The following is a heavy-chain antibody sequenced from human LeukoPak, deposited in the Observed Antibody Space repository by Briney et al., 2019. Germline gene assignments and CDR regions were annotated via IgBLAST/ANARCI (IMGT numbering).Heavy chain of an antibody. Sequence: PGGSLRLSCAASGFTFSSYAMHWVRQAPGKGLEWVAVISYDGSNKYYADSVKGRFTISRDNSKNTLYLQMNSLRAEDTAVYYCARDTVGSDTLGDIWGQGTMVTVSS. CDR3: ARDTVGSDTLGDI. D-gene: IGHD2-2*02. CDR2: ISYDGSNK. J-gene: IGHJ3*02. V-gene: IGHV3-30-3*01. CDR1: GFTFSSYA.